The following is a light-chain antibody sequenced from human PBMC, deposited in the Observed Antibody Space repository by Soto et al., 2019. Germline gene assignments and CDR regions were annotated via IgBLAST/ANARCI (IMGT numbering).Light chain of an antibody. V-gene: IGKV3-15*01. Sequence: EIEMTQSPATLPVSPGERATLSCRASQSVSTNLAWYQQKPGQAPRLLIYGASTRAPGFPARFTGSGSGTEFTLTIRSLQSEDFAVYYCQQYNDWPLNTFGQGTKLEIK. CDR1: QSVSTN. J-gene: IGKJ2*01. CDR2: GAS. CDR3: QQYNDWPLNT.